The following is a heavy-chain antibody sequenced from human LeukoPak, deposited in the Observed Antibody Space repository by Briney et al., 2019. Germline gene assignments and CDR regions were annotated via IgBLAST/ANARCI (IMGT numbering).Heavy chain of an antibody. CDR2: ISGYNGNT. Sequence: ASVKVSCKASGYTFTNYGISWVRQAPGQGLEWMGWISGYNGNTNYAQRLQGRVTMTTDTSTSTAYMELRSLRSDDTAVYYCARDLPGSCYNEVDYWGQGTLVTVSS. CDR1: GYTFTNYG. D-gene: IGHD3-10*01. J-gene: IGHJ4*02. V-gene: IGHV1-18*01. CDR3: ARDLPGSCYNEVDY.